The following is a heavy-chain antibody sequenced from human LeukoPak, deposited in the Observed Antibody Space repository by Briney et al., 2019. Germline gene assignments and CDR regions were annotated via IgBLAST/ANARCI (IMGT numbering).Heavy chain of an antibody. Sequence: GRSLRLSCAASGFTFTSHWMSWVRQAPGKGPEWVANINPDGSEKVYVDSVRGRFTISRDNAKNSLYLQMNSLRSEDTAMYHCARGTVAPGERWGQGTLVTVSS. V-gene: IGHV3-7*01. D-gene: IGHD3-16*01. CDR1: GFTFTSHW. CDR3: ARGTVAPGER. CDR2: INPDGSEK. J-gene: IGHJ4*02.